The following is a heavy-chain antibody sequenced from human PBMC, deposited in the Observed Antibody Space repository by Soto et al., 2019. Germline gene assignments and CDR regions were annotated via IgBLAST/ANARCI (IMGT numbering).Heavy chain of an antibody. CDR3: ASHYDSSGYYYRGLDY. D-gene: IGHD3-22*01. CDR2: IIPFFGTA. Sequence: QVQLVQSGAEVKKPGSSVKVSCKASGGTSSSYAISWVRQAPGQGLEWMGGIIPFFGTADYAQKFQGRVTITADESTSTGNMELSSLRSEDTAVYYCASHYDSSGYYYRGLDYWGQGTLVTVSS. J-gene: IGHJ4*02. CDR1: GGTSSSYA. V-gene: IGHV1-69*12.